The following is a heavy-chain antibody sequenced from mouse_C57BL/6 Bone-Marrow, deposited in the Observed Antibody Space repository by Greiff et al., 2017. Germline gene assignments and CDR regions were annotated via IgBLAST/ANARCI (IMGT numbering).Heavy chain of an antibody. CDR3: ARRGDYYGSRRWYFDV. CDR1: GFTFSSYA. J-gene: IGHJ1*03. D-gene: IGHD1-1*01. CDR2: ISDGGSYT. Sequence: EVKLMESGGGLVKPGGSLKLSCAASGFTFSSYAMSWVRQTPEKRLEWVATISDGGSYTYYPDTVKGRFTISRDNAKNNLYLQMSHLKSEDTAMYYCARRGDYYGSRRWYFDVWGTGTTGTVSS. V-gene: IGHV5-4*03.